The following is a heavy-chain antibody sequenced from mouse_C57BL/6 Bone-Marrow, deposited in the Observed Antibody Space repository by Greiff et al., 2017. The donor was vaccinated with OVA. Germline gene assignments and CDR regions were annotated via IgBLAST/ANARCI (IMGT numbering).Heavy chain of an antibody. CDR2: IYPGSGST. V-gene: IGHV1-55*01. Sequence: QVQLQQPGAELVKPGASVTMSCKASGYTFPSYWITWVKPRPGQGLEWIGDIYPGSGSTNYNEKFKSKATLTVDTSSSTAYMQLSSLTSEDAAVYYCARPWEGGYFDVWGTGTTVTVSS. CDR1: GYTFPSYW. J-gene: IGHJ1*03. D-gene: IGHD4-1*01. CDR3: ARPWEGGYFDV.